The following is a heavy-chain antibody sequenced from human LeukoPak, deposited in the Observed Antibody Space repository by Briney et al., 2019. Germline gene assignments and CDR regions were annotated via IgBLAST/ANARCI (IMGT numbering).Heavy chain of an antibody. J-gene: IGHJ4*02. CDR3: AKGSTGLDY. V-gene: IGHV3-23*01. Sequence: GGSLRLSCAASGFTFSSYGMHWVRQAPGKGLEWVSTISDSGGRTYYADSVKGRFTFSRDNSKNTLYLQMNSLRAEDTAVYYCAKGSTGLDYWGQGTLVTVSS. CDR1: GFTFSSYG. D-gene: IGHD2-8*02. CDR2: ISDSGGRT.